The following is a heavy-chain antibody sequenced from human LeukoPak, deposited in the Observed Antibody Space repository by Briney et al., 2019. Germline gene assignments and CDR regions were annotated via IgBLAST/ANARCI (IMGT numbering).Heavy chain of an antibody. D-gene: IGHD5-18*01. CDR1: GFTFTNAW. CDR3: AKDLGWIQFGY. CDR2: ISGSGGST. Sequence: GGSLRLSCVASGFTFTNAWMSWVRQAPGKGLEWVSAISGSGGSTYYADSVKGRFTISRDNSKNTLYLQMNSLRAEDTAVYYCAKDLGWIQFGYWGQGTLVTVSS. J-gene: IGHJ4*02. V-gene: IGHV3-23*01.